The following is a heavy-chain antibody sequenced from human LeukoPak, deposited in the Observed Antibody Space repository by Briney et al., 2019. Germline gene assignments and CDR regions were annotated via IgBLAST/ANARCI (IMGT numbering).Heavy chain of an antibody. D-gene: IGHD4-23*01. CDR1: GYTFTGYY. Sequence: RASVKVSCKASGYTFTGYYMHWVRQAPGQGLEWMGWINPNSGGTNYAQKFQGRVTMTRDTSIGTAYMELSRLRSDDTAVYYCARTSRWFPLNPPLGYWGQGTLVTVSS. V-gene: IGHV1-2*02. J-gene: IGHJ4*02. CDR2: INPNSGGT. CDR3: ARTSRWFPLNPPLGY.